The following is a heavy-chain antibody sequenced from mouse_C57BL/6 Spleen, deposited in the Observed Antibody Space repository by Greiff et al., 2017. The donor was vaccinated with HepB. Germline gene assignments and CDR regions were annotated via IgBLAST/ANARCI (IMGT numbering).Heavy chain of an antibody. CDR1: GYTFTDYY. Sequence: EVQLQQSGPELVKPGASVKISCKASGYTFTDYYMNWVKQSHGKSLEWIGDINPNNGGTSYNQKFKGKATLTVDKSSSTAYMELRSLTSEDSAVYYCERWAAQAPYAMDYWGQGTSVTVSS. V-gene: IGHV1-26*01. CDR3: ERWAAQAPYAMDY. D-gene: IGHD3-2*02. J-gene: IGHJ4*01. CDR2: INPNNGGT.